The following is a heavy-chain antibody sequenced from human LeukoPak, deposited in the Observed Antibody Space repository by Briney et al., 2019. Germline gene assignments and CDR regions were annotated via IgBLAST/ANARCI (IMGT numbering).Heavy chain of an antibody. CDR2: IDPKSGAP. CDR1: RYIFTAYH. J-gene: IGHJ4*02. CDR3: TRDSDNTGWYVSFDS. Sequence: ASVKVSCKASRYIFTAYHIHWVRQAPGQGLEWIGRIDPKSGAPEYAQKFQGRIMMSRDTSLSTVYMDLNTLTSDDTAVYYCTRDSDNTGWYVSFDSWGQGTLVTVSS. D-gene: IGHD6-19*01. V-gene: IGHV1-2*06.